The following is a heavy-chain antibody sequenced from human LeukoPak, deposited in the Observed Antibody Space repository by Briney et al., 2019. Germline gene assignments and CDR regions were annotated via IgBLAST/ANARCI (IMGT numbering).Heavy chain of an antibody. CDR3: AKDRGSSWYTAFDY. CDR1: GFTFSSYG. Sequence: GGSLRLSCAASGFTFSSYGMHWVRQAPGKGLEWVTFIRYDGINKYYADSVKGRFTISRDNSKDTLYLQMNSLRADNTAVYYCAKDRGSSWYTAFDYWGQGTLVTVSS. CDR2: IRYDGINK. D-gene: IGHD6-13*01. V-gene: IGHV3-30*02. J-gene: IGHJ4*02.